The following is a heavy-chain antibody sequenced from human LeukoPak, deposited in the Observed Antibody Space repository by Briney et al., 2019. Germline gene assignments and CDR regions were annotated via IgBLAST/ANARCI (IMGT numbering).Heavy chain of an antibody. Sequence: SQTLSLTCAISGDSVSSNSAAWNWIRQSPSRGLEWLGRTYYRSKWYNDYAVSVKSRITINPDTSKNQFSLQLNSVTPEDTAVYYCARVPTYYDFWSGYRLDAFDIWGQGTMVTVSS. CDR1: GDSVSSNSAA. J-gene: IGHJ3*02. CDR3: ARVPTYYDFWSGYRLDAFDI. V-gene: IGHV6-1*01. D-gene: IGHD3-3*01. CDR2: TYYRSKWYN.